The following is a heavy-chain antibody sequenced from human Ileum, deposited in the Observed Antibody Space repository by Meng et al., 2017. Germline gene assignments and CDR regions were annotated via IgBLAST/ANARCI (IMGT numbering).Heavy chain of an antibody. J-gene: IGHJ4*02. CDR2: IKQDGSEK. D-gene: IGHD5-18*01. Sequence: GESLMISCATPGFTFNKYWVGWVRQAPGKGLEWVANIKQDGSEKYYMDSVRGRSTISRDNAKASLDLQMNSRRAEDTAVYDCESLDTAMLFTYVHGSGPFGFWGQGTLVTVSS. CDR1: GFTFNKYW. V-gene: IGHV3-7*01. CDR3: ESLDTAMLFTYVHGSGPFGF.